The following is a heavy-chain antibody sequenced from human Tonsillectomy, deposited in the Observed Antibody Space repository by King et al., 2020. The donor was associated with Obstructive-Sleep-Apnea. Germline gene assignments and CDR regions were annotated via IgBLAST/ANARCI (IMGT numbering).Heavy chain of an antibody. CDR3: AKEMIATAASGGMDV. V-gene: IGHV3-30*18. CDR1: GFTFSSYG. Sequence: QLVQSGGGVVQPGRSLRLSCSASGFTFSSYGMHWVRQAPGKGLEWVAVISYDGSNRYYADSVKGRFTVSRDNSKNTLYLQMNSLRPEDTAVYYCAKEMIATAASGGMDVWGQGTTVTVSS. CDR2: ISYDGSNR. J-gene: IGHJ6*02. D-gene: IGHD6-13*01.